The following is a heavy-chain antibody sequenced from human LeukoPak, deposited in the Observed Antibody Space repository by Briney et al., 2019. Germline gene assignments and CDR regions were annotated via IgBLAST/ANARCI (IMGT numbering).Heavy chain of an antibody. Sequence: SETLSLTCAVSGGSISSSNWWSWVGQPPGKRLEWIGEIYHSGSTNYNPSLKSRVTISVDKSKNQFSLKLSSVTAADTAVYYCASWQQLRYYFDYWGQGTLVTVSS. D-gene: IGHD6-13*01. CDR1: GGSISSSNW. J-gene: IGHJ4*02. V-gene: IGHV4-4*02. CDR2: IYHSGST. CDR3: ASWQQLRYYFDY.